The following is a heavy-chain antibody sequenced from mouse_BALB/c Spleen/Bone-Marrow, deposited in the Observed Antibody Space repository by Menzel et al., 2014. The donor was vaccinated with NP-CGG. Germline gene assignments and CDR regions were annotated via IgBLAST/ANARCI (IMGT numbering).Heavy chain of an antibody. D-gene: IGHD2-3*01. V-gene: IGHV1S127*01. CDR2: IDPSDSYT. Sequence: QVQLQQSGAELVKPGASVKMSCKASGYTFTSYWMHWVKQRPGHGLEWIGLIDPSDSYTSYNQNFKGKATLTVDTSSNTAYMQLSSLTSEDSAVYYCSREDGNHYFDYWGQGTTLAVSS. J-gene: IGHJ2*01. CDR1: GYTFTSYW. CDR3: SREDGNHYFDY.